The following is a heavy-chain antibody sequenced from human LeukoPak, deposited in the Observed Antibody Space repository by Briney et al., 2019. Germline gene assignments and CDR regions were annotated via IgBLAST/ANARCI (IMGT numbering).Heavy chain of an antibody. Sequence: GESLKISCKGSGYSFTSYWIGWVRQMPGKGLEWMGIIYPGDSDTRYSPSFQGQVTISADKSISTAYLQWSSLKASDTAMYYCARVVSSTSCAYPANFDYRGQGTLVTVSS. CDR2: IYPGDSDT. V-gene: IGHV5-51*01. D-gene: IGHD2-2*01. CDR3: ARVVSSTSCAYPANFDY. CDR1: GYSFTSYW. J-gene: IGHJ4*02.